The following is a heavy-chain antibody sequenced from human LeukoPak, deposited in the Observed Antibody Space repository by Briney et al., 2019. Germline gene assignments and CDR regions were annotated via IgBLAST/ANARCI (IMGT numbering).Heavy chain of an antibody. V-gene: IGHV4-4*07. J-gene: IGHJ1*01. D-gene: IGHD3-16*02. Sequence: SETLSLTCTVSGGSISGYFWSWIRQPAGKGLEWIGRIYATGTTNYNPSLKSRVTMSVDTSKNQFSLNLTSMTAADTAVYYCAREGGGSNRCLDWGQGTLVTVSS. CDR2: IYATGTT. CDR3: AREGGGSNRCLD. CDR1: GGSISGYF.